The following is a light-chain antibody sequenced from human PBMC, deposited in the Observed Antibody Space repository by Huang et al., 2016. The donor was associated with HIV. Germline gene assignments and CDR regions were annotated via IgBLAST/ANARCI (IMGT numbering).Light chain of an antibody. CDR2: GAS. J-gene: IGKJ1*01. CDR3: QQYNNWPPTWT. Sequence: EIVMTQSPATLSVSPGERATLSCRASQGVSSNLAGYQQKPGQAPRLLIYGASTRATGIPAKFSGRGSWTEFTLTISSLQSEDFAIYYCQQYNNWPPTWTFGQGTKVEIK. V-gene: IGKV3-15*01. CDR1: QGVSSN.